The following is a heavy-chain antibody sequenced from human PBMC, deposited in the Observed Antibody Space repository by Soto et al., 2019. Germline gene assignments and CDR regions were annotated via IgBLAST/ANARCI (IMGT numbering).Heavy chain of an antibody. J-gene: IGHJ5*02. CDR2: IDPRDSYT. V-gene: IGHV5-10-1*01. Sequence: PGESLKISCTGFGYTFTTFCISWVRQMPGRGLERMGRIDPRDSYTNYSPSFQGHVTISADKSISTAYLQWGSMKASDTAMYYCARLFCSSSTCDSWFDPWGQGTLVTVSS. D-gene: IGHD2-2*01. CDR3: ARLFCSSSTCDSWFDP. CDR1: GYTFTTFC.